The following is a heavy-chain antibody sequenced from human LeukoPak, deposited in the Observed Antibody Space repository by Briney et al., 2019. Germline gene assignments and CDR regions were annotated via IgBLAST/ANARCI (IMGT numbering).Heavy chain of an antibody. CDR2: LSFDGSSK. J-gene: IGHJ4*02. CDR1: GFTFSSYA. D-gene: IGHD5-24*01. V-gene: IGHV3-30*04. Sequence: GRSLRLSCAAPGFTFSSYAMQWVRQAPGKGLEWVAFLSFDGSSKEYADSVKGRFTISRDNSKNTLYLQMNSLRAEDTAVYYCARGRDGYILHWGQGTLVTVSS. CDR3: ARGRDGYILH.